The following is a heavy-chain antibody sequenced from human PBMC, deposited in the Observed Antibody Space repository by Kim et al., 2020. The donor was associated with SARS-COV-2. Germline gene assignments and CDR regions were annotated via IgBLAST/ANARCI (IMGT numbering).Heavy chain of an antibody. D-gene: IGHD3-3*01. CDR2: ISSSGSTI. J-gene: IGHJ6*02. CDR3: ARENSRITIFGVVTRIGIDV. Sequence: GGSLRLSCAASGFTFSDYYMSWIRQAPGKGLEWVSYISSSGSTIYYADSVKGRFTISRDNAKNSLYLQMNSLRAEDTAVYYCARENSRITIFGVVTRIGIDVWGQGAPVTVSS. CDR1: GFTFSDYY. V-gene: IGHV3-11*01.